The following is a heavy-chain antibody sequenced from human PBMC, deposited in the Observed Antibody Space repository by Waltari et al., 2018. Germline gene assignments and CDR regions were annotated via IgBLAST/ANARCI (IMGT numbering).Heavy chain of an antibody. Sequence: QVQLVQSGAEVKKPGSSVKVSCKASGCTFSSHPITGGRQAPGQGLEWMGGVIPIFGTANYAQKFQGRVTITADESTSTAYMELSSLRSEDTAVYYCARGPGARTGTTYFDYWGQGTLVTVSS. V-gene: IGHV1-69*01. CDR2: VIPIFGTA. CDR1: GCTFSSHP. J-gene: IGHJ4*02. CDR3: ARGPGARTGTTYFDY. D-gene: IGHD1-1*01.